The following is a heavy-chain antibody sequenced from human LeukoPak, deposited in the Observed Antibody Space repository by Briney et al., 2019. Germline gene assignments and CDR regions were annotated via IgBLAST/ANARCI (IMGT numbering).Heavy chain of an antibody. CDR1: GFTFTNYA. J-gene: IGHJ4*02. V-gene: IGHV3-23*01. CDR3: ARSGKMAAPLAY. CDR2: IGFGGAST. D-gene: IGHD4-23*01. Sequence: GGSQRLSCAASGFTFTNYAMSWVRQAPGKGLEWVSVIGFGGASTYYADSVKGRFTISRDNSKNTLHLQMDSLRAEDTAVYYCARSGKMAAPLAYWGQGTLVTVSS.